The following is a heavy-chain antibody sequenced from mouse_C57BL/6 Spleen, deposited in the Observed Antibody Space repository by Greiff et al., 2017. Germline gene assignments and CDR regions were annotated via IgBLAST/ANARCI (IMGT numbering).Heavy chain of an antibody. J-gene: IGHJ4*01. CDR1: GYAFSSYW. V-gene: IGHV1-80*01. CDR2: IYPGDGDT. Sequence: VQLLQSGAELVKPGASVKISCKASGYAFSSYWMNWVKQRPGKGLEWIGQIYPGDGDTNYNGKFKGKATLTADKSSSTAYMQLSSLTSEDSAVYFGARWDDYGNDDWGMDDWGKGASVTVSS. D-gene: IGHD1-1*01. CDR3: ARWDDYGNDDWGMDD.